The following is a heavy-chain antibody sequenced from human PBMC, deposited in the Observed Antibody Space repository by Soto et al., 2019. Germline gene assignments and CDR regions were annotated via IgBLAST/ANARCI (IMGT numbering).Heavy chain of an antibody. Sequence: QVQLVESGGGVVQPGRSLRLSCAVSGFTVSSYGMHWVRQAPGKGLEWVAVISRDGGTKFYADSVKGRFTISKDNSRNTLFVEMNSVRGDDKAGYYCSGEVASGYWGQGTLVTVSS. CDR2: ISRDGGTK. V-gene: IGHV3-30*03. J-gene: IGHJ4*02. CDR3: SGEVASGY. D-gene: IGHD2-15*01. CDR1: GFTVSSYG.